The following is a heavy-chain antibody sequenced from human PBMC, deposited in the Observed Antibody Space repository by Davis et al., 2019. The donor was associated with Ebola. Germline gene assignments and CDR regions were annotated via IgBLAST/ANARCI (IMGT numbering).Heavy chain of an antibody. D-gene: IGHD5/OR15-5a*01. V-gene: IGHV3-7*01. CDR2: IKTDGSEE. J-gene: IGHJ4*02. CDR3: AREHRGLRASGHFDY. Sequence: PGGSLRLSCAASGFTFRSYSMNWVRQAPGKGLEWVANIKTDGSEEHYVASVKGRFTMSRDNAKNSLYLQMNILRVDDTARYYCAREHRGLRASGHFDYWGPGALVTVSS. CDR1: GFTFRSYS.